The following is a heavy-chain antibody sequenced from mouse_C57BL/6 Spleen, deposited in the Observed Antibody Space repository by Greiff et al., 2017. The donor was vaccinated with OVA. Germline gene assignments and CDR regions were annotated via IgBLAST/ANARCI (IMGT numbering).Heavy chain of an antibody. CDR3: ARHGTEDAMDY. V-gene: IGHV1-52*01. CDR2: IDPSDSET. Sequence: QVQLQQPGAELVRPGSSVKLSCKASGYTFTSYWMHWVKQRPIQGLEWIGNIDPSDSETHYNQKFKDKATLTVDKSSSTAYMQLSSLTSEDSAVYYCARHGTEDAMDYWGQGPSVTVSS. CDR1: GYTFTSYW. J-gene: IGHJ4*01. D-gene: IGHD3-3*01.